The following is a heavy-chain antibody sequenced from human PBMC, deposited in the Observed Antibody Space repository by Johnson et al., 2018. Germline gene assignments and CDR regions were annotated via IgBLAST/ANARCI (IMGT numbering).Heavy chain of an antibody. CDR1: GFTFDDYT. V-gene: IGHV3-43*01. CDR3: AKDPTCDSSSCSGSFDI. D-gene: IGHD6-13*01. CDR2: ISWAGGST. Sequence: EVQLVESGGVVVQPGGSXRLSCAASGFTFDDYTMHWVRQAPGKGLEWVSLISWAGGSTYYADSVKGRFTISRDNSKNSLYLQMNSLRTEDTALYYCAKDPTCDSSSCSGSFDILGQGTMVTVSS. J-gene: IGHJ3*02.